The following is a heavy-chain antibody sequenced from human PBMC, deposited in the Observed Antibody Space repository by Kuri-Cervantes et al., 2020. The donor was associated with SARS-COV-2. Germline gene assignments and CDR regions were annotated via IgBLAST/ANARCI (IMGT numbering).Heavy chain of an antibody. CDR1: GFSFGDAW. V-gene: IGHV3-23*01. D-gene: IGHD1-7*01. Sequence: GGSLRLSCVGCGFSFGDAWMSWVRQTPGKGPEWVSAISGSGGSTYYADSVKGRFTISRDNSKNTLYLQMNSLRAEDTAVYYCAKPSGELVYYYYYMDVWGKGTTVTVSS. CDR2: ISGSGGST. J-gene: IGHJ6*03. CDR3: AKPSGELVYYYYYMDV.